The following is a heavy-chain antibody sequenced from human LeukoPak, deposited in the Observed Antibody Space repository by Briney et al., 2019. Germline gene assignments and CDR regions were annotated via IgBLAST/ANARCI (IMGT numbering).Heavy chain of an antibody. Sequence: GGSLRLSCAASGFIFTDYAMHWVRQPPGKGLEWVALVSYDGRNENYADSVKGRFTISRDTSKSTLYLQLNSLRGEDTAVYYCAKDHIWLDYWGQGTLVTVSS. V-gene: IGHV3-30*04. CDR2: VSYDGRNE. D-gene: IGHD2-21*01. J-gene: IGHJ4*02. CDR1: GFIFTDYA. CDR3: AKDHIWLDY.